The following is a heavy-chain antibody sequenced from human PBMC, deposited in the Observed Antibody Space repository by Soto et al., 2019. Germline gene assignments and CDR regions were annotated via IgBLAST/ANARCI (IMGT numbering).Heavy chain of an antibody. CDR3: ARRYSYGNYYYYGMDV. CDR2: IYPGDSHT. V-gene: IGHV5-51*01. D-gene: IGHD5-18*01. CDR1: GYNFTSYW. J-gene: IGHJ6*02. Sequence: GESLKISCRGSGYNFTSYWIGWVRQMPGKGLEWVGIIYPGDSHTRYSPSFQGQVTISADKSISAAYLQWSSLKASDTAMYYCARRYSYGNYYYYGMDVWGQGTTVTVSS.